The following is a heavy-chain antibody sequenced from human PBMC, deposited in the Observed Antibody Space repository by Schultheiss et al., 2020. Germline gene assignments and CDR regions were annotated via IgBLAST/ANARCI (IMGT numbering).Heavy chain of an antibody. D-gene: IGHD2-2*01. CDR2: IYYSGST. V-gene: IGHV4-59*12. CDR1: GGSISSYY. J-gene: IGHJ5*02. CDR3: ARDERGYCSSTSCSNWFDP. Sequence: SQTLSLTCTVSGGSISSYYWSWIRQPPGKGLEWIGYIYYSGSTNYNPSLKSRVTISLDRSKSQFSLRLSSVTAADTAVYYCARDERGYCSSTSCSNWFDPWGQGTLVTVSS.